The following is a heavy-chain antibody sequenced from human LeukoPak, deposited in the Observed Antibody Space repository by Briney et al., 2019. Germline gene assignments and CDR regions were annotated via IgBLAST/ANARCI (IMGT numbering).Heavy chain of an antibody. Sequence: ASVKVSCKASGYTFTGYYMHWVRQAPGQGLEWMGRINPNSGGTNYAQKLQGRVTMTTDTSTSTAYMELRSLRSDDTAVYYCARGRVCSSTSCLPYYYYYMDVWGKGTTVTVSS. CDR3: ARGRVCSSTSCLPYYYYYMDV. D-gene: IGHD2-2*01. CDR1: GYTFTGYY. CDR2: INPNSGGT. J-gene: IGHJ6*03. V-gene: IGHV1-2*06.